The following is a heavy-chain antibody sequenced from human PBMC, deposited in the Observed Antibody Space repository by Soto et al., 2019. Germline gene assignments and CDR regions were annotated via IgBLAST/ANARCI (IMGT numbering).Heavy chain of an antibody. J-gene: IGHJ6*02. CDR2: IWYDGSNK. CDR3: ARVGQYYDRNALYYGMDV. V-gene: IGHV3-33*01. CDR1: GFTFSSYG. D-gene: IGHD3-22*01. Sequence: PGGSLRLSCAASGFTFSSYGMHWVRQAPGRGLEWVAVIWYDGSNKYYADSVKGRFTISRDNSKNTLYLQMNSLRAEDTAVYYCARVGQYYDRNALYYGMDVWGQGTTVTVSS.